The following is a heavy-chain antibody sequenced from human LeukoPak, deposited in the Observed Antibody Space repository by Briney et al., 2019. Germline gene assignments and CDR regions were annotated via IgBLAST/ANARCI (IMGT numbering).Heavy chain of an antibody. J-gene: IGHJ6*02. Sequence: GGSLRLSCAASGFTFSSYSMNWVRQAPGKGLEWVSSISSSSSYIYYADSVKGRFTISRDNAKNSLYLQMNSLRAEDTAVYYCARGMWLETYYYYGMDVWGQGTTVTVSS. CDR2: ISSSSSYI. CDR1: GFTFSSYS. CDR3: ARGMWLETYYYYGMDV. D-gene: IGHD6-19*01. V-gene: IGHV3-21*01.